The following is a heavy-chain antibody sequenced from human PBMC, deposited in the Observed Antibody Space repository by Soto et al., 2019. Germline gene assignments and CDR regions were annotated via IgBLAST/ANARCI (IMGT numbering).Heavy chain of an antibody. D-gene: IGHD2-2*01. J-gene: IGHJ6*02. CDR2: ISSNGGST. V-gene: IGHV3-64D*06. CDR1: GFTFSSYA. CDR3: VTGYCSSTSCYRYYYYGMDV. Sequence: GGSLRLSCSASGFTFSSYAMHWVRQAPGKGLEYVSAISSNGGSTYYADSVKGRFTISRDNSKNTLYLQMSSLRAEDTAVYYCVTGYCSSTSCYRYYYYGMDVWGQGTTVTVSS.